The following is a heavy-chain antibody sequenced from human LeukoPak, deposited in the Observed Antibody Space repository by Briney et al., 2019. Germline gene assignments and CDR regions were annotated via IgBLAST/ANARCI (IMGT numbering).Heavy chain of an antibody. J-gene: IGHJ6*03. V-gene: IGHV4-59*12. CDR3: ARVRAVAGTFYSYMDV. CDR1: GGSISSYY. CDR2: IYYSGST. Sequence: SETLSLTCTVSGGSISSYYWSWIRQPPGKGLEWIGYIYYSGSTNYNPSLKSRISISVDTSKNQFSLQLDSVTPEDTAVYYCARVRAVAGTFYSYMDVWGKGTTVTVSS. D-gene: IGHD6-19*01.